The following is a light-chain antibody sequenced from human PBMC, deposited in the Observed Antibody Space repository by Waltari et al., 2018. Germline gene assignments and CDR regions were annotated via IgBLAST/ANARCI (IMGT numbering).Light chain of an antibody. CDR2: KAS. J-gene: IGKJ1*01. CDR1: QSLGSS. CDR3: QQSDSYPVT. Sequence: DIQMTQSPSTLSASVGDRVTITCRASQSLGSSLAWYQQKPGKAPKLLIYKASSLQTVVPSRFSRSGSGTEFTLTISSLQPDDSATYSCQQSDSYPVTFGQGTKLEI. V-gene: IGKV1-5*03.